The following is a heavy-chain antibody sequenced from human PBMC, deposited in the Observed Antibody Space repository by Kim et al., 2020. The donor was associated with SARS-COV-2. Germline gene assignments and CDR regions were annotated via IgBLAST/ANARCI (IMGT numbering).Heavy chain of an antibody. CDR3: ARSHQGTAIDY. V-gene: IGHV4-59*01. CDR2: T. J-gene: IGHJ4*02. Sequence: TNYDPYLNSRVTISLYTSKNQFSLELSSVTAADTAVYYCARSHQGTAIDYWGQGTLVTVSS. D-gene: IGHD2-2*01.